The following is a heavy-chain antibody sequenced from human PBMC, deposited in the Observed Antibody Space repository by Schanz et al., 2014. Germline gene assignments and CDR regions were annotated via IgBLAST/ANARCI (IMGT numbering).Heavy chain of an antibody. CDR3: ARDKGGYYPFDY. CDR1: GFDFSSYG. J-gene: IGHJ4*02. Sequence: VQLVESGGGLVQPGGSLRLSCAASGFDFSSYGMHWVRQVPGKGLEWVAVVCYDGSKKYYADSVKGRFTISRDNAKNSLYLQMNSLRAEDTAVYYCARDKGGYYPFDYWGQGTLVTVSS. D-gene: IGHD3-3*01. V-gene: IGHV3-33*01. CDR2: VCYDGSKK.